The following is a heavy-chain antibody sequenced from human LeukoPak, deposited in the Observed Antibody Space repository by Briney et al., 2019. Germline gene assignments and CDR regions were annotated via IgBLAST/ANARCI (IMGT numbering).Heavy chain of an antibody. CDR1: GGSISSYY. D-gene: IGHD4-17*01. V-gene: IGHV4-59*01. Sequence: SETLSLTCTVCGGSISSYYGSWIRQPPGKGLEWIGYIYYSGSTNYNPSLKSRVTISVDTSKNQFSLKLSSVTAADTAVYYCARVVVYGDYPSWFDPWGQGTLVTVSS. J-gene: IGHJ5*02. CDR3: ARVVVYGDYPSWFDP. CDR2: IYYSGST.